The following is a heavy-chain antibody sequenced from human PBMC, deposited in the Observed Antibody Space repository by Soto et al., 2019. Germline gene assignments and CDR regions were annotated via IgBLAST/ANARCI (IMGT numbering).Heavy chain of an antibody. CDR1: GFTFSSYW. Sequence: RLSCAASGFTFSSYWMSWVRQAPGKGLEWVANIKQDGSEKYYVDSVKGRFTISRDNAKNSLYLQMNSLRAEDTAVYYCAREYYYDSSGYYVYDYWGQGTLVTVSS. J-gene: IGHJ4*02. V-gene: IGHV3-7*03. CDR3: AREYYYDSSGYYVYDY. CDR2: IKQDGSEK. D-gene: IGHD3-22*01.